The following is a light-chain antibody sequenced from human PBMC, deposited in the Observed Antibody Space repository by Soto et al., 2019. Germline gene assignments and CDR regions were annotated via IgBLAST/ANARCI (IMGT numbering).Light chain of an antibody. Sequence: QAVVTQEPSLTVSPGGTVTHTCGSSTGAVTNGHYPYWFQQKPGHAPRTLIYDTTNRHSGTPARFSGSLLGGKAALTLSGAQPEDEAEYYCLLSYNGPYVFGTGTKATVL. CDR3: LLSYNGPYV. CDR2: DTT. V-gene: IGLV7-46*01. CDR1: TGAVTNGHY. J-gene: IGLJ1*01.